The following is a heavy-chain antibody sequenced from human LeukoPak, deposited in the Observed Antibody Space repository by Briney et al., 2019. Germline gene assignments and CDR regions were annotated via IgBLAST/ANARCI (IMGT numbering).Heavy chain of an antibody. Sequence: PGGSLRLSCAASGFTFSSYSMNWVRQAPGKGLEWVPSISSSSSYIYYADSVKGRFTISRDNVKNSLYLQMNSVRAEDTAVYFCARGNWWVGAAQYCDYWGRGTLVTVSS. CDR2: ISSSSSYI. J-gene: IGHJ4*02. CDR1: GFTFSSYS. D-gene: IGHD2-8*02. CDR3: ARGNWWVGAAQYCDY. V-gene: IGHV3-21*01.